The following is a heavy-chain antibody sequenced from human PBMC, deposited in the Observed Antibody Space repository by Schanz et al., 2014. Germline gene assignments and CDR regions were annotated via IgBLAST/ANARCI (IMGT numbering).Heavy chain of an antibody. CDR3: VRVSFADPRLYRGMDRDIDY. CDR1: GFTFSSHW. CDR2: IKSDGSST. Sequence: EVQLLESGGGLVQPGGSLRLSCAASGFTFSSHWMHWVRQVPGKGLVWVSRIKSDGSSTSYADSVKGRFTISRDNAKRSLFLQMNSLRAEDTAVYYCVRVSFADPRLYRGMDRDIDYWGQGTLVTVSS. D-gene: IGHD5-18*01. J-gene: IGHJ4*02. V-gene: IGHV3-74*02.